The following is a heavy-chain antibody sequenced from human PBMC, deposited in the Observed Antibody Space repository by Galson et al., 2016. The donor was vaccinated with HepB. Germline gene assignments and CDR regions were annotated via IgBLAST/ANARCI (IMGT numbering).Heavy chain of an antibody. V-gene: IGHV4-59*01. CDR1: GASISGYY. D-gene: IGHD6-19*01. CDR2: IYYSGRT. CDR3: ARDDSGGWYGFHYGMDV. J-gene: IGHJ6*02. Sequence: ETLSLTCTVSGASISGYYLSWIRQPPGKGLEWIGYIYYSGRTNYNPSLKSRVTISVDTSKNQFALKLSSVTAADTAVYYCARDDSGGWYGFHYGMDVWGQGTTVTVSS.